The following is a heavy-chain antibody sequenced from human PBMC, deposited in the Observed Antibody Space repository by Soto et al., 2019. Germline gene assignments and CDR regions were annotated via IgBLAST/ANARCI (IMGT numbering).Heavy chain of an antibody. V-gene: IGHV3-7*04. CDR1: GFSFRSDW. D-gene: IGHD1-26*01. Sequence: EDQLVESGGGVVHPGGSLRLTCAVSGFSFRSDWMNWVRQAPGKGLEWVAHANQDGSEKYYLDSVKGRFTIFRDNAKNSLYLQMNSLRVEDTAVYYCSGGVGDAIWGQGTLVTVSS. CDR3: SGGVGDAI. CDR2: ANQDGSEK. J-gene: IGHJ4*02.